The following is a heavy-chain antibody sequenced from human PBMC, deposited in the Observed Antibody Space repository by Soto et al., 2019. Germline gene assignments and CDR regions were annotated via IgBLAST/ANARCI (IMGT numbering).Heavy chain of an antibody. Sequence: SLRLSCAASGFTFDDYAMHWVRQAPGKGLEWVSGISWNSGSIGYADSVKGRFTISRDNAKNSLYLQMNSLRAEDTALYYCAKDIQGPSDSFLGYPPSYYYYYGMDVWGQGTTVTVSS. D-gene: IGHD3-3*01. CDR3: AKDIQGPSDSFLGYPPSYYYYYGMDV. J-gene: IGHJ6*02. CDR2: ISWNSGSI. V-gene: IGHV3-9*01. CDR1: GFTFDDYA.